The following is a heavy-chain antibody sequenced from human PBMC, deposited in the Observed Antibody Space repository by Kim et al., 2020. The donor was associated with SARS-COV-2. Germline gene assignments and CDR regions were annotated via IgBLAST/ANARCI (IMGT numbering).Heavy chain of an antibody. CDR2: INHSGST. CDR1: GGSFSGYY. J-gene: IGHJ3*02. CDR3: ARGVESVLLLGDAFDI. Sequence: SETLSLTCAVYGGSFSGYYWSWIRQPPGKGLEWIGEINHSGSTNYNPSLKSRVTISVDTSNNQFSLKLSSVTAADTAVYYCARGVESVLLLGDAFDIWGQGTMVTVSS. V-gene: IGHV4-34*01. D-gene: IGHD2-21*01.